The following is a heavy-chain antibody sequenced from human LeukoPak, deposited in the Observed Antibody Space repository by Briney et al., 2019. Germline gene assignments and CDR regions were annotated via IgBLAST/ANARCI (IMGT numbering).Heavy chain of an antibody. Sequence: GGSLRLSCVASGFNFNMFWMSWVRQAPGKGLKWVTNIKQDGSAKFYVGSVRGRFDISRDNARKSVFLQMNSLRVEDTAVYYCARVLKGNYYSGLGTYRWFDSWGQGTLVTVSS. CDR3: ARVLKGNYYSGLGTYRWFDS. CDR2: IKQDGSAK. V-gene: IGHV3-7*01. CDR1: GFNFNMFW. J-gene: IGHJ5*01. D-gene: IGHD3-10*01.